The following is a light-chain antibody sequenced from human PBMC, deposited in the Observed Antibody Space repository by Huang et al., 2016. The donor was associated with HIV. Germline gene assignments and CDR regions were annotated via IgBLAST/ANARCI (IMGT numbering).Light chain of an antibody. CDR2: KVS. Sequence: DVVMTQSLLSLPVTLGQPASISCRSSQSLVNSDGNTYLNWFQQRPGQSPRRLIYKVSNRDSGVPDRFSGSGSGTDFTLRINNVEAEDVGIYYCMQGTHWPPWTFGQGTKVEIK. CDR3: MQGTHWPPWT. V-gene: IGKV2-30*01. CDR1: QSLVNSDGNTY. J-gene: IGKJ1*01.